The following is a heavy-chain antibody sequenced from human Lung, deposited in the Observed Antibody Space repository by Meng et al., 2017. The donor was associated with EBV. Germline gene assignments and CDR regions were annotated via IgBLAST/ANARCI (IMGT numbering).Heavy chain of an antibody. J-gene: IGHJ5*02. CDR3: TRGLYCSGTNCYWFDP. V-gene: IGHV4-4*02. Sequence: QVHAQESRPTLVAPLGTLALPLALSRHSHTRRNWVTLGRPAPGKGPGVVWETSRSGSTKYNPSLESRVTISSDRSKNQFSLELSSVTAADTAVYYCTRGLYCSGTNCYWFDPWGQGTLVTVSS. CDR2: TSRSGST. D-gene: IGHD2-15*01. CDR1: RHSHTRRNW.